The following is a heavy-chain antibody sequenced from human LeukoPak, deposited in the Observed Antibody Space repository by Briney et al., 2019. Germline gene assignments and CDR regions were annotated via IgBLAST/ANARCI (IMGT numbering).Heavy chain of an antibody. J-gene: IGHJ4*02. D-gene: IGHD6-19*01. Sequence: QTGGSLRLSCAASGFTFSNAWMSWVRQAPGKGLEWVANIKQDGSEKYYVDSVKGRFTISRDNAKNSLYLQMNSLRAEDTAVYYCARDGSSIAVAGNSDYWGQGTLVTVSS. CDR1: GFTFSNAW. CDR2: IKQDGSEK. CDR3: ARDGSSIAVAGNSDY. V-gene: IGHV3-7*01.